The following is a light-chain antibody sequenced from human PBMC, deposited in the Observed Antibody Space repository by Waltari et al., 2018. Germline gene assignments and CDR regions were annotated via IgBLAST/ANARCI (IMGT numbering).Light chain of an antibody. J-gene: IGLJ2*01. V-gene: IGLV2-23*02. Sequence: QSALTQPASVSGSPGQSITISCPGTTSHVGTYNLFPWYQQHPGKAPKLIIYEVTKRPSGVSNRFSGSKSGNTASLTISGLQADDEADYYCHSHATSITSVIFGGGTKLTVI. CDR2: EVT. CDR1: TSHVGTYNL. CDR3: HSHATSITSVI.